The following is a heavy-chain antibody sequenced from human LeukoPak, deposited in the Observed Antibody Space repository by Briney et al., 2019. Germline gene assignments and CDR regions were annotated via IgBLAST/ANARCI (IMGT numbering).Heavy chain of an antibody. CDR1: GYTFTSYG. D-gene: IGHD1-26*01. Sequence: ASVKVSCKASGYTFTSYGISWVRQAPGQGLEWMGWISAYNGNTNYAQKLQGRVTTTTDTSTSTAYMELRSLRSDDTAVYYCARVSRYLVGATNWFDPWGQGTLVTVSS. V-gene: IGHV1-18*01. CDR3: ARVSRYLVGATNWFDP. J-gene: IGHJ5*02. CDR2: ISAYNGNT.